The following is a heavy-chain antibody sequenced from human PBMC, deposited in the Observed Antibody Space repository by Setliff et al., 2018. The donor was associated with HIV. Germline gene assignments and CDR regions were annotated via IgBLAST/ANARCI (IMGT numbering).Heavy chain of an antibody. CDR1: GGSLSGYS. D-gene: IGHD3-3*01. V-gene: IGHV3-11*04. J-gene: IGHJ4*01. CDR2: ISSGGTKI. CDR3: VKDLAYRDFWSGVFEE. Sequence: LSLTCAVSGGSLSGYSWTWIRQAPGKGLEWISYISSGGTKIFYADSVKGRFTISRDNDKNSLYLQMSSLRAEDTAVYFCVKDLAYRDFWSGVFEEWGHGTQVTVSS.